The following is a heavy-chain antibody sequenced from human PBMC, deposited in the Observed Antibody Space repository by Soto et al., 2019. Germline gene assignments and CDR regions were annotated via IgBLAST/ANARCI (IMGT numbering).Heavy chain of an antibody. D-gene: IGHD2-2*01. CDR2: MNPNSGNR. J-gene: IGHJ6*03. V-gene: IGHV1-8*01. CDR3: ARGGYVASFPSYPYYLAV. Sequence: QVQLVQSGAEVRKPEASVKVSCKASGYTFTNYDINWVRQAPGEGLEWMGWMNPNSGNRGFGQKFQGRVTMTSNTSISTAYMELTSLTSDDTAVYFCARGGYVASFPSYPYYLAVWGEGTTVTVSS. CDR1: GYTFTNYD.